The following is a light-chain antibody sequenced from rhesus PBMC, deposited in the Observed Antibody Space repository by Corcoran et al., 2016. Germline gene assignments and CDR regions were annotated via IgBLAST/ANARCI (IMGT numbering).Light chain of an antibody. J-gene: IGKJ3*01. CDR2: GAS. CDR3: QQSSNLFT. CDR1: QSVGSY. Sequence: ETVVTQSPATLSLSPGERATLSCRASQSVGSYLAWYQQHPGQAPRPLIHGASSRATGIPDRFSGSGSETDFTLTISSLEPEDVGGYYCQQSSNLFTFGPGTKLDIK. V-gene: IGKV3-24*04.